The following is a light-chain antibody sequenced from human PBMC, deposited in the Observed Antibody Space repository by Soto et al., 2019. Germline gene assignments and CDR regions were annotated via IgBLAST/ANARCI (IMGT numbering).Light chain of an antibody. Sequence: DIQMTQSPSTLPASVGDRVTITCRASQSISNWLAWYQQKPGKAPKLLIYKASSLESGVPSRFSGSGSGTEFTLTISSLQPDDFATYYCQQFHTYSPPWTFGQGTKVEIK. CDR1: QSISNW. V-gene: IGKV1-5*03. J-gene: IGKJ1*01. CDR2: KAS. CDR3: QQFHTYSPPWT.